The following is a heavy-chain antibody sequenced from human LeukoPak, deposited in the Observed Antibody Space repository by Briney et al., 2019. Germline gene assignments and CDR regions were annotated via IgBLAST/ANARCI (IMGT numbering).Heavy chain of an antibody. V-gene: IGHV3-48*02. CDR1: GFTFSSYA. Sequence: PGGSLRLSCAASGFTFSSYAMHWVRQAPGKGLEWVSYISSSSSTIYYADSVKGRFTISRDNAKNSLYLQMNSLRDEDTAVYYCARVDSSSSGDFDYWGQGTLVTVSS. CDR2: ISSSSSTI. CDR3: ARVDSSSSGDFDY. D-gene: IGHD6-6*01. J-gene: IGHJ4*02.